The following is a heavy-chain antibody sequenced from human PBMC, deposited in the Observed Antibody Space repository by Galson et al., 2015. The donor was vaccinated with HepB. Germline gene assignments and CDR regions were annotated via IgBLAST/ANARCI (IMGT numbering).Heavy chain of an antibody. CDR3: ATVQTYYYGSGSYPDY. CDR2: ISSSSSTI. Sequence: SLRLSCAASGFTFSSYSMNWVRQAPGKGLEWVSYISSSSSTIYYADSVKGRFTITRDNAKNSLYLQMNSLRDEDTAVYYCATVQTYYYGSGSYPDYWGQGTLVTVSS. J-gene: IGHJ4*02. CDR1: GFTFSSYS. D-gene: IGHD3-10*01. V-gene: IGHV3-48*02.